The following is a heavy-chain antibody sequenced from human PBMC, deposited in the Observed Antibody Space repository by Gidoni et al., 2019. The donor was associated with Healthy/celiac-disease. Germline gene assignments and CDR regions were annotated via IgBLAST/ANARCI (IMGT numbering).Heavy chain of an antibody. Sequence: QVQLVESGGGVVQPGRSLRLSCAASGFTFSSSAMHWVRQAPGKGLEGVEVISYDGSKKYYADAVKGRFTISRDNSKNTLYLQMNSLRAEDTAVYYCARGRNPATYYYDSRRRGEYFQHWGQGTLVTVSS. J-gene: IGHJ1*01. V-gene: IGHV3-30*04. CDR2: ISYDGSKK. CDR1: GFTFSSSA. CDR3: ARGRNPATYYYDSRRRGEYFQH. D-gene: IGHD3-22*01.